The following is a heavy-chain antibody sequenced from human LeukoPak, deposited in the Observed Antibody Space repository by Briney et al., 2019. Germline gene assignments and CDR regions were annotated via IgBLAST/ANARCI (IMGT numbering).Heavy chain of an antibody. Sequence: GGSLRLSCAASGFTVSSNYMSWVRQAPGKGLEWVSVIYSGGSTYYADSVKGRFTISRDNSKNTLYLQMNSLRAEDTAVYYCAKGNNDFWSGPDFDYWGQGTLVTFSS. CDR3: AKGNNDFWSGPDFDY. V-gene: IGHV3-53*05. D-gene: IGHD3-3*01. CDR2: IYSGGST. CDR1: GFTVSSNY. J-gene: IGHJ4*02.